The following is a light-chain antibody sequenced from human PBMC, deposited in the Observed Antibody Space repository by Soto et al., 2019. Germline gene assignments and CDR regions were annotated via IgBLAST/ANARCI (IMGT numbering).Light chain of an antibody. CDR2: FGS. CDR3: MQSQQSPPT. CDR1: QSLLQSNGYNY. Sequence: DIVMTQSPLSLPVTPGEPASISCSSSQSLLQSNGYNYLDWYLQKPGQSPQLLIYFGSYRASGVPDRFRGSGSGTDFTLKIRRVEAEDVGVYYCMQSQQSPPTFGQGTKVDI. V-gene: IGKV2-28*01. J-gene: IGKJ1*01.